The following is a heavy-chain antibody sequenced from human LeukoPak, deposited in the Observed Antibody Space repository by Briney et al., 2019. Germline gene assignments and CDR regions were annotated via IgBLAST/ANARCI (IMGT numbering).Heavy chain of an antibody. V-gene: IGHV1-2*02. CDR1: GYTFTGYY. CDR3: AREGYCSGGSCYNFDY. D-gene: IGHD2-15*01. J-gene: IGHJ4*02. CDR2: INPNRGGT. Sequence: ASVKVSCKASGYTFTGYYMHWVRQAPGEGVEGMGWINPNRGGTNYAQKFQGRVTMTRDKSIRREYREVRRQRADNTAVYYCAREGYCSGGSCYNFDYWGQGTLVTVSS.